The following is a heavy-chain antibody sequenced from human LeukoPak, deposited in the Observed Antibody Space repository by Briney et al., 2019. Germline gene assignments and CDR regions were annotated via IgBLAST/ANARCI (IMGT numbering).Heavy chain of an antibody. CDR3: ARDHPASSSEYYYDSSGYQDDY. CDR1: GYTFTGYY. J-gene: IGHJ4*02. CDR2: INPNSGGT. D-gene: IGHD3-22*01. Sequence: ASVKVSCKASGYTFTGYYMHWVRQAPGQGLEWMGWINPNSGGTNYAQKFQGRVTMTRDTSISTAYMELSRLRSDDTAVYYCARDHPASSSEYYYDSSGYQDDYWGQGTLVTVSS. V-gene: IGHV1-2*02.